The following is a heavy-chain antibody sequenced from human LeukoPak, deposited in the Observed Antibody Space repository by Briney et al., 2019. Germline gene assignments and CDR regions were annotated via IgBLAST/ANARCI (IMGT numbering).Heavy chain of an antibody. J-gene: IGHJ4*02. CDR1: GFTVSSNY. Sequence: PGGSLRLSCAASGFTVSSNYMSWVRQPPGKGLERIGTMYYSGSTYYNPSLKSRVTISIDTSKNQFSLKVTSVTAADTAVYYCARGLGILYYFDYWGQGTLVTVSS. CDR2: MYYSGST. D-gene: IGHD1-26*01. CDR3: ARGLGILYYFDY. V-gene: IGHV4-4*02.